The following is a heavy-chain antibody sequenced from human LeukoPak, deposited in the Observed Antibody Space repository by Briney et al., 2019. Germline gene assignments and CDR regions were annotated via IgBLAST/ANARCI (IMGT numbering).Heavy chain of an antibody. CDR3: AKNQDIVVVPAAPPFDY. D-gene: IGHD2-2*01. J-gene: IGHJ4*02. V-gene: IGHV3-74*01. CDR1: GFTFSNYW. Sequence: GGSLRLSYAASGFTFSNYWTHWIRQVPGKGLVWVSHIKYDGSATNYADSVKGRFTISRDNAKNTLYLQMNSLRAEDTAVYYCAKNQDIVVVPAAPPFDYWGQGTLVTVSS. CDR2: IKYDGSAT.